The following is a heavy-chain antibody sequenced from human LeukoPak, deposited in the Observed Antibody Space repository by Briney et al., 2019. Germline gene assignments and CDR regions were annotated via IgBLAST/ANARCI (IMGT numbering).Heavy chain of an antibody. CDR1: GFTVSTYY. Sequence: GGSLRLSCAASGFTVSTYYMNWVRQAPGKGLEWVSVIYSGGTTYYADSVKGRFTISRDSSKNTLYLQMSTLRAEDTAVYYCARESSGHDLDCWGQGTLVTVSS. D-gene: IGHD6-25*01. CDR2: IYSGGTT. CDR3: ARESSGHDLDC. J-gene: IGHJ4*02. V-gene: IGHV3-53*01.